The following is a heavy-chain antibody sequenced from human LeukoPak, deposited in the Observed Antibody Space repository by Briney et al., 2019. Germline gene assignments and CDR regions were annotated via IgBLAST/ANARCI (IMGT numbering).Heavy chain of an antibody. J-gene: IGHJ4*02. V-gene: IGHV3-43*02. Sequence: GGSLRLSCATSGFTFDDYAFHWVHQVPGKGLEWVSLISRDGGTTSYGDSVKGRFTISRDNSKNSLYMQMNSLKTEDSALYYCTKDFSGSYENWGQGTLVTVSS. D-gene: IGHD3-10*01. CDR3: TKDFSGSYEN. CDR1: GFTFDDYA. CDR2: ISRDGGTT.